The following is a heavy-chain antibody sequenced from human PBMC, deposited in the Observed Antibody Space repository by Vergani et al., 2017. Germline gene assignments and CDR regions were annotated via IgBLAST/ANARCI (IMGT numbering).Heavy chain of an antibody. CDR1: GYTFTSYA. Sequence: QVQLVQSGSELKKPGASVKVSCKASGYTFTSYAMNWVRQAPGQGLEWMGWINTNTGNPTYAQGFTGRFVFSLDTSVSTAYLQISSLKAEDTAVYYCARGSPSAFLPYCSSTSCYSNWFDPWGQGTLVTVSS. D-gene: IGHD2-2*01. CDR3: ARGSPSAFLPYCSSTSCYSNWFDP. J-gene: IGHJ5*02. CDR2: INTNTGNP. V-gene: IGHV7-4-1*02.